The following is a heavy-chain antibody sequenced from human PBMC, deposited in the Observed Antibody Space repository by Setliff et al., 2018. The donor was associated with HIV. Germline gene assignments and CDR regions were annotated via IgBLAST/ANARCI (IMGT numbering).Heavy chain of an antibody. CDR3: AKHWRIESDNSDAFDV. V-gene: IGHV3-9*01. Sequence: AGGSLRLSCVASGFNIEEYAMAWVRQVPGKGLEWVSSVSWNSVKIDYADSVKGRFTISINNAKKSLFLQMNSMGSEDTAFYFCAKHWRIESDNSDAFDVWGQGTLVTVSS. D-gene: IGHD1-20*01. CDR1: GFNIEEYA. J-gene: IGHJ3*01. CDR2: VSWNSVKI.